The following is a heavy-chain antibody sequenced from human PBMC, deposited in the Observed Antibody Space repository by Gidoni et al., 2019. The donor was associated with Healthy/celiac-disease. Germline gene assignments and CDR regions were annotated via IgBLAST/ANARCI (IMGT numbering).Heavy chain of an antibody. CDR1: GGTFRSSA. CDR2: ISPIFGTA. Sequence: QVQLVQSGAEVKKPGSSVKVSCKASGGTFRSSATSWGRQAPGQGLEGMGGISPIFGTANYAQKFQGRVTSTADESTSTAYMELSSLRSEDTAVYYCARPRYYYDSSGYYYTWDYWGQGTLVTVSS. D-gene: IGHD3-22*01. V-gene: IGHV1-69*01. CDR3: ARPRYYYDSSGYYYTWDY. J-gene: IGHJ4*02.